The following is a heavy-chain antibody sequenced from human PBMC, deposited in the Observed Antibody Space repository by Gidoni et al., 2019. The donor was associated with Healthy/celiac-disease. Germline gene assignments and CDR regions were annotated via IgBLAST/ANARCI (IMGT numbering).Heavy chain of an antibody. CDR2: ISWNSESV. J-gene: IGHJ3*02. Sequence: EVQLVESGGGLIQPGRSLRLSCAASGFTFEDYAMHWVRQAPGKGLEWVSGISWNSESVGDADSVKGRFTISRDNAKNSLYLQMNSLRVEDTALYYCAKGGELLEDDGFDIWGQGTMVTVSS. D-gene: IGHD3-10*01. CDR3: AKGGELLEDDGFDI. V-gene: IGHV3-9*01. CDR1: GFTFEDYA.